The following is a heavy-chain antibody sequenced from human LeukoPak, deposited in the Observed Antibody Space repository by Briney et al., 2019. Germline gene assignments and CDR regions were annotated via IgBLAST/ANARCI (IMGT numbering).Heavy chain of an antibody. D-gene: IGHD3-22*01. CDR1: GYTFTSYG. CDR2: ISAYNGDT. V-gene: IGHV1-18*01. CDR3: ARDCDRSGYYCY. Sequence: ASVKVSCKASGYTFTSYGLSWVRQAPGQGLELIGWISAYNGDTNYAQKLQGRVTMTTDTSTSTAYMELRSLRSDDTAVYYCARDCDRSGYYCYWGQGTLVTVSS. J-gene: IGHJ4*02.